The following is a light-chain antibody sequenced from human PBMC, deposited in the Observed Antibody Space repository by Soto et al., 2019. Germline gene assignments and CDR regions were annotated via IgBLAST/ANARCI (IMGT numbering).Light chain of an antibody. CDR1: QSVGTY. CDR2: VAS. CDR3: QQYLALHPIT. J-gene: IGKJ5*01. V-gene: IGKV3-20*01. Sequence: EIVLTQSPGTLSMSPGQRATVSCRASQSVGTYLAWYQQKPGQPPRLLISVASSRSTGIPDRFSGSGSGTEFTLTISRVEPEDFAVYYCQQYLALHPITFGQGTRLDIK.